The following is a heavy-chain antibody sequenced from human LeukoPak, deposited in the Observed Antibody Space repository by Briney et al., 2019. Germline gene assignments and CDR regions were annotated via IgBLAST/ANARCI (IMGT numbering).Heavy chain of an antibody. CDR3: TRVLSMVRGVDVFDI. Sequence: GGSLRLSCVASGFTFSSYWTHWVRQVPGKGLVWVSRINSDGTTTSYADSVKGRFTISRDNAKNTLYLQMNSLRAEDTAVYYCTRVLSMVRGVDVFDIWGQGTMVAVSS. D-gene: IGHD3-10*01. J-gene: IGHJ3*02. V-gene: IGHV3-74*01. CDR1: GFTFSSYW. CDR2: INSDGTTT.